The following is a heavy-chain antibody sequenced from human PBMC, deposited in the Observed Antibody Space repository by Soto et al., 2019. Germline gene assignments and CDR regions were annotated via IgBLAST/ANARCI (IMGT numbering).Heavy chain of an antibody. J-gene: IGHJ4*02. CDR2: IDPSDSYT. CDR3: ARHPAMVLGDYFDY. V-gene: IGHV5-10-1*01. Sequence: HGESLKISCKGSGYSFTGYWISWVRQMPGKGLEWMGRIDPSDSYTNYSPSFQGHVTISADKSISTAYLQWSSLKASDTAMYYCARHPAMVLGDYFDYWGQGTLVTVSS. CDR1: GYSFTGYW. D-gene: IGHD5-18*01.